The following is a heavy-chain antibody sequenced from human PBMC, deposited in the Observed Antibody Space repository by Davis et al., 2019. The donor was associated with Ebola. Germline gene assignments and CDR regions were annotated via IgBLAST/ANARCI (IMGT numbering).Heavy chain of an antibody. CDR3: ARADIVVVPAAILDY. J-gene: IGHJ4*02. V-gene: IGHV3-33*01. CDR2: IWYDGRNE. CDR1: GFSFSKYG. Sequence: GESLKISCAASGFSFSKYGMHWVRQAPGKGLEWVAGIWYDGRNEDYADSVKGRFTISRDNSKNTLYLQMNSLRAEDTAVYYCARADIVVVPAAILDYWGQGTLVTVSS. D-gene: IGHD2-2*02.